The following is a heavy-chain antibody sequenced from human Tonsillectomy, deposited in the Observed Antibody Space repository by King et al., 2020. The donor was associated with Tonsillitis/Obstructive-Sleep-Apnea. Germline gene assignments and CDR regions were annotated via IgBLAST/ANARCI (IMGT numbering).Heavy chain of an antibody. J-gene: IGHJ6*03. CDR1: GYSFSSYW. V-gene: IGHV5-51*01. Sequence: VQLVESGAEVKKPGESLKISCKGSGYSFSSYWIGWVRQMTGKGLEWMGIIYPGDSHTRYSPSFQGQVTISADKSISTAYLQWSSRKASDTAMYYCARHQHAGDFWSGSYYYYYMDVWGKGTTVTVSS. D-gene: IGHD3-3*01. CDR2: IYPGDSHT. CDR3: ARHQHAGDFWSGSYYYYYMDV.